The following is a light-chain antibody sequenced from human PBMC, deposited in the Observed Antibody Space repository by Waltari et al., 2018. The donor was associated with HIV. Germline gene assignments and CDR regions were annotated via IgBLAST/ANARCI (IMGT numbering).Light chain of an antibody. J-gene: IGLJ6*01. Sequence: QSALTQPPAASGSPGQSVTISCTGTSNDICPFHYVSSYQQHPDKAPRLLIYEVNKRPSGVPGRFSGSKSGNTASLTVSGLQAEDEADYYCSSYAGSGNLLLFGGGTKVTVL. CDR1: SNDICPFHY. CDR2: EVN. CDR3: SSYAGSGNLLL. V-gene: IGLV2-8*01.